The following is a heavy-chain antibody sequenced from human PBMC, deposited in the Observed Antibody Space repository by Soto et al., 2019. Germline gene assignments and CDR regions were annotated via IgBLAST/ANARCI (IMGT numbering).Heavy chain of an antibody. D-gene: IGHD3-3*01. CDR1: GYTFTGYY. J-gene: IGHJ6*02. CDR2: INPNSGGT. Sequence: ASVKVSCKASGYTFTGYYMHWVRQAPGLGLEWMGWINPNSGGTNYAQKFQGRVTMTRDTSISTAYMELSRLRSDDTAVYYCARDHPVRFLEWLPIYYYYYYGMDVWGQGTTVTVSS. CDR3: ARDHPVRFLEWLPIYYYYYYGMDV. V-gene: IGHV1-2*02.